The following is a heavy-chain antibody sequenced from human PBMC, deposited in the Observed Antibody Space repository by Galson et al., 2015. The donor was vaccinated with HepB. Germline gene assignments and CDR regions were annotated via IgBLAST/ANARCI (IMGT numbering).Heavy chain of an antibody. Sequence: CAISGDSVSSNSAAWNWIRQSPSRGLEWLGRTYYRSKWYNDYAVSVKSRITINPDTSKNQFSLQLNSVTPEDTAVYYCARDRQLAVAGKDPGTELSSVYYYYGMDVWGQGTTVTVSS. J-gene: IGHJ6*02. D-gene: IGHD6-19*01. CDR3: ARDRQLAVAGKDPGTELSSVYYYYGMDV. CDR1: GDSVSSNSAA. CDR2: TYYRSKWYN. V-gene: IGHV6-1*01.